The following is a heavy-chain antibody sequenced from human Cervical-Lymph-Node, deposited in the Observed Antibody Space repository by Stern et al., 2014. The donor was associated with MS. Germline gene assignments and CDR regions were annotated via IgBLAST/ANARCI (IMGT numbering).Heavy chain of an antibody. J-gene: IGHJ4*02. Sequence: EVQLVESGGGLVQPGGSLRLSCAASGFTFSSSDMHWVRQAKGKGLEWVSGIGSAGDTYYSDSVKGRFTISRDDAKNSLYLQMNSLTVGDTAVYYCARGRRDGYNFPFDYWGQGTLVTVSS. CDR1: GFTFSSSD. D-gene: IGHD5-24*01. CDR3: ARGRRDGYNFPFDY. CDR2: IGSAGDT. V-gene: IGHV3-13*01.